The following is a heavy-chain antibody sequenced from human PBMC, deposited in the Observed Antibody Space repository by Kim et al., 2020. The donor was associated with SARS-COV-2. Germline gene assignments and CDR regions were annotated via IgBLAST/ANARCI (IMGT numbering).Heavy chain of an antibody. J-gene: IGHJ1*01. CDR2: ILYHGGTT. Sequence: GGSLRLSCAASGFAFDTHAMSWVRQAPGKGLELVSAILYHGGTTYYADSVKGRFTISRDNSKNTLYLLMDSLRAEDTAVYYCVTAAQKFAPGGNFWGQGTLVTVSS. CDR3: VTAAQKFAPGGNF. CDR1: GFAFDTHA. D-gene: IGHD2-8*02. V-gene: IGHV3-23*01.